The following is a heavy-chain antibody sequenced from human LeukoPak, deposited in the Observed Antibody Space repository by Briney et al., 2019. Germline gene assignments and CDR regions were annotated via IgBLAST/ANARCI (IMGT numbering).Heavy chain of an antibody. CDR3: ARRRSGRYYYYMDV. V-gene: IGHV4-30-2*02. D-gene: IGHD3-3*01. CDR2: IYHSGST. CDR1: GGSISSGGYS. Sequence: SQALSLTCAVSGGSISSGGYSWSWIRQPPGKGLEWIGYIYHSGSTYYNPSLKSRVTISVDRSKNQFSLKLSSVTAADTAVYYCARRRSGRYYYYMDVWGKGTTVTVSS. J-gene: IGHJ6*03.